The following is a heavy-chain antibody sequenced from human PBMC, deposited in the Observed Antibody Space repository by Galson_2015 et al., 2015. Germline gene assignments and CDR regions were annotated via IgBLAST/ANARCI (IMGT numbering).Heavy chain of an antibody. D-gene: IGHD2-21*02. CDR2: IYPGASDT. Sequence: QSGAEVKKPGESLTISCKGSGYSFTSYWIGWVRQMPGKGLEWMGNIYPGASDTRYSPSFQGQVTISADKSISTAYLQWSSLKASDTAMYYCARHGLAYCGGDCYARLTQSSDYWGQGTLVTVSS. V-gene: IGHV5-51*01. J-gene: IGHJ4*02. CDR1: GYSFTSYW. CDR3: ARHGLAYCGGDCYARLTQSSDY.